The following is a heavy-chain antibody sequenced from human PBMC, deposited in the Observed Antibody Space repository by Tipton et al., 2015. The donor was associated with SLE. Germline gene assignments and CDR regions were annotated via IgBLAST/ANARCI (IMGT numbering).Heavy chain of an antibody. Sequence: TLSLTCAVSDGSISISYWSWIRQPPGKGLEWIGDIYNTGGTNYNPSLKSRVNMSVDTSKNQFSLKVNSVTAADTAVYYCARGDTMIPTADWGQGTLVTVSS. CDR3: ARGDTMIPTAD. CDR1: DGSISISY. V-gene: IGHV4-59*01. CDR2: IYNTGGT. J-gene: IGHJ4*02. D-gene: IGHD3-22*01.